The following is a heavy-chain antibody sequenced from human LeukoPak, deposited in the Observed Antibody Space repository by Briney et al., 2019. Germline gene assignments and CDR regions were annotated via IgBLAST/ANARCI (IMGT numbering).Heavy chain of an antibody. CDR2: INPDGATT. D-gene: IGHD1-1*01. CDR3: VRLLDVDY. Sequence: GGPLRLSCAASGFTFRNYWVHWVRQAPGKGRVWVSRINPDGATTDYAGSVKGRFTISRDNAENMVYLQMDSLRAEDTAVYYCVRLLDVDYWGQGTLVTVSS. J-gene: IGHJ4*02. V-gene: IGHV3-74*01. CDR1: GFTFRNYW.